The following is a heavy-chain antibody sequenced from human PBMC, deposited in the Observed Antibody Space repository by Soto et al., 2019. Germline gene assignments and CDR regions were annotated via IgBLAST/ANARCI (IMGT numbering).Heavy chain of an antibody. Sequence: QVQLVQSGAEVKKPGSSVKVSCKASGGTFSSYAISWVRQAPGQGLEWMGGIIPIFGTANYAQKFRGRVTITADESTSTAYTELSSLRSEDPAVYYCAREARSSYGPNWFDPWGQGTLVTVSS. V-gene: IGHV1-69*01. CDR3: AREARSSYGPNWFDP. D-gene: IGHD5-18*01. CDR1: GGTFSSYA. J-gene: IGHJ5*02. CDR2: IIPIFGTA.